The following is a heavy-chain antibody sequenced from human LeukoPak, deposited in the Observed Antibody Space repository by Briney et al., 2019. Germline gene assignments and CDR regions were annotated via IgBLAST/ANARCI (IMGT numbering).Heavy chain of an antibody. V-gene: IGHV4-34*01. CDR2: INHSGST. D-gene: IGHD6-13*01. CDR1: GESFSGYY. Sequence: SETLSLTCAVYGESFSGYYWSWIRQPPGKGLEWIGEINHSGSTNYNPSLKSQVTISVDTSKNQFSLKLSSVTAADTAVYYCARADGSWYDYWGQGTLVTVSS. J-gene: IGHJ4*02. CDR3: ARADGSWYDY.